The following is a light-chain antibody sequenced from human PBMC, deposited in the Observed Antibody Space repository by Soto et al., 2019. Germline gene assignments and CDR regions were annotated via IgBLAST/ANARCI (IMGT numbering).Light chain of an antibody. V-gene: IGKV1-39*01. J-gene: IGKJ5*01. CDR1: QSIRSY. Sequence: DIQLTQSPSSLSASVGAKVTITCRASQSIRSYLNWVQQKPGKAPKLMIYDASSLQTGVPSRFSGSRSGPDCTLTISRLEPEDVSVFYCQHYDSLPITFFQGTRLEIK. CDR2: DAS. CDR3: QHYDSLPIT.